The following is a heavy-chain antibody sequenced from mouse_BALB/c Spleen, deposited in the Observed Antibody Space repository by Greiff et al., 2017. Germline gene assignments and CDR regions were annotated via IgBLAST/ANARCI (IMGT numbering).Heavy chain of an antibody. D-gene: IGHD3-1*01. Sequence: EVKLVESGAELVRPGALVKLSCKASGFNIKDYYMHWVKQRPEQGLEWIGWIDPENGNTIYDPKFQGKASITADTSSNTAYLQLSSLTSEDTAVYYCARSGRYAMDYWGQGTSVTVSS. CDR3: ARSGRYAMDY. V-gene: IGHV14-1*02. J-gene: IGHJ4*01. CDR1: GFNIKDYY. CDR2: IDPENGNT.